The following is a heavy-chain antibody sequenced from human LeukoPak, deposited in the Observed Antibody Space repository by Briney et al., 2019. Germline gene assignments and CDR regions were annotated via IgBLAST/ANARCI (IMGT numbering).Heavy chain of an antibody. D-gene: IGHD5-24*01. CDR3: ARDLGRDGIDY. CDR2: IYYSGST. Sequence: SETLSLTCTVSGGSISSSSYYWGWIRQPPGKGLEWIGSIYYSGSTYYNPSLKSRVTISVDTSKNQFSLKLSSVTAADTAVYYCARDLGRDGIDYWGQGTLVTVSS. CDR1: GGSISSSSYY. V-gene: IGHV4-39*07. J-gene: IGHJ4*02.